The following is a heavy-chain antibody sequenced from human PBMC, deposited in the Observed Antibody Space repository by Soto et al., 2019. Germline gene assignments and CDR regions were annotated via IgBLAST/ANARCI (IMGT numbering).Heavy chain of an antibody. J-gene: IGHJ5*02. V-gene: IGHV4-34*01. CDR2: VNHRGST. CDR3: ERDGFCSGGTCRIGNWFDP. CDR1: GGSFSGYY. D-gene: IGHD2-15*01. Sequence: SETLSLTCAVYGGSFSGYYWTWIRQSPGKGLEWIGNVNHRGSTNYNVSLQSRVTISVDTSQNQFSLKLDPVTAAETAVYYCERDGFCSGGTCRIGNWFDPWGQGTLVTVSS.